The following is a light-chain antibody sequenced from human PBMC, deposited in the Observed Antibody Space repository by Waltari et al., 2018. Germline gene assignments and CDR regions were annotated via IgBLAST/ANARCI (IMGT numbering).Light chain of an antibody. CDR2: GAS. V-gene: IGKV1-16*01. CDR1: QGIRNP. CDR3: LQYDSYPRT. J-gene: IGKJ1*01. Sequence: DIQMTQSPSSLSAVVGDRVTISCRASQGIRNPVDGFQQKPGKAPKALMYGASTLHSGVPSRFRGSGFGTDFTLTISGLQPEDFATYYCLQYDSYPRTFGQGTKVEIK.